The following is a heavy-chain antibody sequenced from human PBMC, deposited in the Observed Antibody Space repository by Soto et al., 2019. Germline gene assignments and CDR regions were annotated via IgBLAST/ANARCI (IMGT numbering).Heavy chain of an antibody. Sequence: GESLKISGNGSGYSFTSYWIAWVRQMPGKGPEWMGIIYPGDSDTRYSSSFQGQVTISADKSFNTAYLQWSSLKASDTAMYYCARLHRDGMDVWGQGTKVTVYS. V-gene: IGHV5-51*01. CDR3: ARLHRDGMDV. CDR1: GYSFTSYW. CDR2: IYPGDSDT. J-gene: IGHJ6*02.